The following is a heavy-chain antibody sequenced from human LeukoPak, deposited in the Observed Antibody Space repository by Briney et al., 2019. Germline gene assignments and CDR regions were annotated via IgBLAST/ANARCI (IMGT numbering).Heavy chain of an antibody. CDR2: INPNSGGT. CDR3: ASAYRNYGSGSYYNGFDP. D-gene: IGHD3-10*01. J-gene: IGHJ5*02. CDR1: GYTFTGYY. V-gene: IGHV1-2*06. Sequence: GASVKVSCKASGYTFTGYYMRWVRQAPGQGLEWMGRINPNSGGTNYAQKFQGRVTMTRDTSISTAYMELSRLRSDDTAVYYCASAYRNYGSGSYYNGFDPWGQGTLVTVSS.